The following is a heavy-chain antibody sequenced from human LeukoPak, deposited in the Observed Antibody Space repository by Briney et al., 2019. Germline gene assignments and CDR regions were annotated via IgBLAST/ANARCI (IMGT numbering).Heavy chain of an antibody. Sequence: GGSLRLSCAASGFTFNSYAMSWVRQAPGKGLEWVSAISGSGGSTYYADSVKGRFTISRDNSKNTLYLQMNSLRAEDTAVYYCARDGVAMPYYYYGMDVWGQGTTVTVSS. D-gene: IGHD2-2*01. J-gene: IGHJ6*02. CDR1: GFTFNSYA. CDR3: ARDGVAMPYYYYGMDV. CDR2: ISGSGGST. V-gene: IGHV3-23*01.